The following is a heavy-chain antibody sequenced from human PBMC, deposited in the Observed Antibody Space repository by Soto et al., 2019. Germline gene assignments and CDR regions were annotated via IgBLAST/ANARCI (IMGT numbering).Heavy chain of an antibody. Sequence: GASVKVSCKASGFSLTNYYMHWVRQAPGQRLEWMGWINAGNGATKYSQNFQDRLTITRDPSANTAFMELSSLRSEDTAVYYCARGSAAAGPYYFDYWAQGTLVTVSS. CDR2: INAGNGAT. CDR3: ARGSAAAGPYYFDY. D-gene: IGHD6-13*01. V-gene: IGHV1-3*01. J-gene: IGHJ4*02. CDR1: GFSLTNYY.